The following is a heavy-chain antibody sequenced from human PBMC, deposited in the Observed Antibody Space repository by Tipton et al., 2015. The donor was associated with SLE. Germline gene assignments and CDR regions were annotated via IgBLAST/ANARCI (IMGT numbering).Heavy chain of an antibody. CDR3: ATNYYESSGYFYSDAFDI. Sequence: SLRLSCAASGFTFSHFAMNWVRQAPGKGLEWVSGISESGGSTYDAGSVKGRFTISRDNSQNTLYLQMNSLRVEDTALYFCATNYYESSGYFYSDAFDIWGQGTMVTVSS. V-gene: IGHV3-23*01. D-gene: IGHD3-22*01. CDR1: GFTFSHFA. CDR2: ISESGGST. J-gene: IGHJ3*02.